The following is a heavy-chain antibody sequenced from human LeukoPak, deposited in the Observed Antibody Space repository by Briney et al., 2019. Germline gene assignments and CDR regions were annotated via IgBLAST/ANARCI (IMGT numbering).Heavy chain of an antibody. V-gene: IGHV3-21*01. J-gene: IGHJ4*02. CDR2: ISSSSSYI. CDR1: GFTFSSYS. D-gene: IGHD1-14*01. Sequence: TGGSLRLSCAASGFTFSSYSMNWVRQAPGKGLEWVSSISSSSSYIYYADSVKGRFTISRDNAKNSLYLQMNSLRAEDTAVYYCARAPPTTRISDYWGQGTLVTVSS. CDR3: ARAPPTTRISDY.